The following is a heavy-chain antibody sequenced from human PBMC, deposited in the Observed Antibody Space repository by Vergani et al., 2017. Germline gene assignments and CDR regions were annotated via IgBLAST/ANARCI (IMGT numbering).Heavy chain of an antibody. V-gene: IGHV3-21*04. CDR3: VKDNDYDADGPFDL. CDR1: GFTFSHYS. CDR2: ISGNNDDV. J-gene: IGHJ2*01. D-gene: IGHD3-16*01. Sequence: EVQMVESGGGLVKPGGSLRLSCVASGFTFSHYSMNWVRQAPGKGLEWVSSISGNNDDVYYADSVKGRFTISRDNAKKAVFLQMNNLRHEDTALYFCVKDNDYDADGPFDLWGRGTLVTVSS.